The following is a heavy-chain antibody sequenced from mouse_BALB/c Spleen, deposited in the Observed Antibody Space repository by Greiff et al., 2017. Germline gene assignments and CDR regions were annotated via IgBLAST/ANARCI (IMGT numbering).Heavy chain of an antibody. Sequence: VHVQQSGPGLVKPSQSLSLTCSVTGYSITSCYYWYWIRQFPGNKLEWMGYISYDGSNNYNPSLKNRISITRDTSKNQFFLKLNSVTTEDTATYDCARGGYGYGAWFAYWGQGTLVTVSA. CDR2: ISYDGSN. J-gene: IGHJ3*01. V-gene: IGHV3-6*02. CDR1: GYSITSCYY. CDR3: ARGGYGYGAWFAY. D-gene: IGHD2-2*01.